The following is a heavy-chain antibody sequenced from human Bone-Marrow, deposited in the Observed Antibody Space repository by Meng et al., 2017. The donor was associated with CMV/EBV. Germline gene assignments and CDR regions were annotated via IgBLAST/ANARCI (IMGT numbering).Heavy chain of an antibody. Sequence: ASGCAFSSYAISWVPQSTGQGLEWMVVIIPIFGTANYAQKFQGNVTITTDESTNTSFMELSSLRSGDTAVYYCARGPQGGNWYFDLWGRGTLVTVSS. CDR1: GCAFSSYA. CDR2: IIPIFGTA. CDR3: ARGPQGGNWYFDL. J-gene: IGHJ2*01. V-gene: IGHV1-69*05.